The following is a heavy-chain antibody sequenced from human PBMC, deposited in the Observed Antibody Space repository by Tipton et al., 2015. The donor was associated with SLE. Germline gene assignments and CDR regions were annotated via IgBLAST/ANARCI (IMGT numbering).Heavy chain of an antibody. V-gene: IGHV4-34*01. CDR1: YGSFRGYS. D-gene: IGHD1-26*01. CDR2: IYDRGST. Sequence: TLSLTCTVNYGSFRGYSWSWIRQAPGKGLEWIASIYDRGSTFYNPSLRSRVIVSADSSKNQFSLKMTSVTAADTAVYYCAIRIVRGTSTASEPWGQGTLVTVSS. J-gene: IGHJ5*02. CDR3: AIRIVRGTSTASEP.